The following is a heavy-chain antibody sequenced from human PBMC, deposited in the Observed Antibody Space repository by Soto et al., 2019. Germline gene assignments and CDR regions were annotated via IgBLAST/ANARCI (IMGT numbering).Heavy chain of an antibody. J-gene: IGHJ6*02. D-gene: IGHD1-7*01. Sequence: GGSLRLSCAASGFTFSSYWMSWVRQAPGKGLEWVANIKQDGSEKYYVDSVKGRFTISRDNAKNSLYLQMNSLRAEDTAVYYCARDRLYNWNYDDYYYGMDVWGQGTTVTVSS. CDR1: GFTFSSYW. CDR3: ARDRLYNWNYDDYYYGMDV. CDR2: IKQDGSEK. V-gene: IGHV3-7*05.